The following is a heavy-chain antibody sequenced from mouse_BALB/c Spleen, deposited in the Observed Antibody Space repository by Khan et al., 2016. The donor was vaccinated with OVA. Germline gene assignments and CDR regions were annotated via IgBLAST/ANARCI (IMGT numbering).Heavy chain of an antibody. CDR2: MIYSGYT. D-gene: IGHD1-3*01. CDR1: GDSITSGF. J-gene: IGHJ3*01. Sequence: VQLKESGPSLVQPSQTLSLTCSVTGDSITSGFWSWVRKFPGNKLEYMGYMIYSGYTYYNPSLKGRFSITRHTSKNQYYLQFNSVTTEDTATYYCARSTYKYAFAYWGQGALVTVSA. CDR3: ARSTYKYAFAY. V-gene: IGHV3-8*02.